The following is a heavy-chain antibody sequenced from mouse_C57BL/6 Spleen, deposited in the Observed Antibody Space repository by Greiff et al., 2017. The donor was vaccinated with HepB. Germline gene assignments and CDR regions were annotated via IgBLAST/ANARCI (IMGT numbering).Heavy chain of an antibody. CDR3: ARGSDGYYDFDY. CDR2: IYPSDSET. V-gene: IGHV1-61*01. Sequence: QVQLQQPGAELVRPGSSVKLSCKASGYTFTSYWMDWVKQRPGQGLEWIGNIYPSDSETHYNQKFKDKATLTVDKSSSTAYMQLSSLTSEDSAVYYCARGSDGYYDFDYWGQGTTLTVSS. D-gene: IGHD2-3*01. J-gene: IGHJ2*01. CDR1: GYTFTSYW.